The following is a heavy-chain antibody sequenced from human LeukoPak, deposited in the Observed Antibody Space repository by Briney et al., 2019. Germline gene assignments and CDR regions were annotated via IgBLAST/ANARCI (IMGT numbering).Heavy chain of an antibody. CDR2: ISWDGGST. D-gene: IGHD7-27*01. V-gene: IGHV3-43D*04. Sequence: PGGSLRLSCAASGFTFDDYAMHWVRQAPGKGLEWVSLISWDGGSTYYADSVKGRFTISRDNSKNSLYLQMNSLRAEDTAWYYCAKDISLAGELHFDYWGQGTLVTVSS. J-gene: IGHJ4*02. CDR1: GFTFDDYA. CDR3: AKDISLAGELHFDY.